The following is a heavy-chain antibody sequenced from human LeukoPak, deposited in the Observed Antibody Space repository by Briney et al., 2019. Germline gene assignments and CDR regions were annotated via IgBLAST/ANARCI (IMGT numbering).Heavy chain of an antibody. D-gene: IGHD5-18*01. CDR2: IYYTGST. CDR1: GGSISSYY. CDR3: ARDSTYTTMDY. Sequence: SETLSLTCTVSGGSISSYYWSWIRQPPGKGLEWIGYIYYTGSTNHNPSLKSRVTISVDTSKNQFSLKLSSVTAADTAVYYCARDSTYTTMDYWGQGTLVTVSS. V-gene: IGHV4-59*12. J-gene: IGHJ4*02.